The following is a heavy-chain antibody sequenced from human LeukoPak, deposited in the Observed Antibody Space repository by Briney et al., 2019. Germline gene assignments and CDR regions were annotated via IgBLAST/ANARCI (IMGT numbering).Heavy chain of an antibody. J-gene: IGHJ4*02. D-gene: IGHD2-21*01. Sequence: ASAKVSCKASGYTFTGYYMHWVRQAPGQGLEWMGWINPNSGGTNYAQKFQGRVTMTRDTSISTAYMELSRLRSDDTAVYYCARAIPSAYGGVDYWGQGTLVTVSS. CDR3: ARAIPSAYGGVDY. CDR2: INPNSGGT. CDR1: GYTFTGYY. V-gene: IGHV1-2*02.